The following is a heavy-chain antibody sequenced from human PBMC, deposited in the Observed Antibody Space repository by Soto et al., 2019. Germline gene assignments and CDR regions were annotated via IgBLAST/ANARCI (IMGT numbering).Heavy chain of an antibody. V-gene: IGHV4-30-4*01. J-gene: IGHJ5*02. CDR3: ARVMAAMQNWLDP. CDR2: IYPTGLT. Sequence: QLQLQESGPGLVKPSQTLSLTCTVSGGAISNFGYFWSWIRQPPGKGLEWIGFIYPTGLTYYNSSLRSRVRLSIYTSKSPFPRTLNSVTAADTAVYYCARVMAAMQNWLDPWGQGTLV. D-gene: IGHD2-2*01. CDR1: GGAISNFGYF.